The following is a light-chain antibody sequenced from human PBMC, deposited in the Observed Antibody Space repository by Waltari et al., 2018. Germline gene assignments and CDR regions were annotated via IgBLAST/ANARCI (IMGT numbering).Light chain of an antibody. V-gene: IGLV2-8*01. CDR1: ISDVGSYNY. CDR2: EVI. CDR3: SSFAGTDNWM. Sequence: QSALTQAPSASGSPGQSVTISCPGTISDVGSYNYVSWFQQHPGKAPKLMIYEVIKRPSGIPDRFSGSKSGNTAFLTVSGLQAEDEADYYCSSFAGTDNWMFGGGTKLTVL. J-gene: IGLJ3*02.